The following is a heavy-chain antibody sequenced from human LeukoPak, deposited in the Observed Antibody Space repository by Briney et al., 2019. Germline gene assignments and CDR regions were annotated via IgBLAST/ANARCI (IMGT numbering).Heavy chain of an antibody. J-gene: IGHJ4*02. CDR1: GYTFTGYY. Sequence: GASVKASCKASGYTFTGYYMHWVRQAPGQGLEWMGWINPNSGGTNYAQKFQGRFTMTRDTSISTLYMELNRLTSDDTAVYFCARDENWGPDYWGQGTLVTVSS. CDR2: INPNSGGT. V-gene: IGHV1-2*02. CDR3: ARDENWGPDY. D-gene: IGHD7-27*01.